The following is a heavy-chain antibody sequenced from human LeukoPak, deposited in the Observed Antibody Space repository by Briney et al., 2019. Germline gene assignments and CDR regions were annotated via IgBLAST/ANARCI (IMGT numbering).Heavy chain of an antibody. J-gene: IGHJ4*02. CDR1: GFTFSSYS. D-gene: IGHD6-19*01. CDR2: ISSSSSYI. Sequence: GGSLRLSCAASGFTFSSYSMNWVRQAPGKGLEWGSSISSSSSYIYYADSVKGRFTISRDNAKNSLYLQMNSLRAEDTAVYYCARDRLAVAGPGPLDYWGQGTLVTVSS. CDR3: ARDRLAVAGPGPLDY. V-gene: IGHV3-21*01.